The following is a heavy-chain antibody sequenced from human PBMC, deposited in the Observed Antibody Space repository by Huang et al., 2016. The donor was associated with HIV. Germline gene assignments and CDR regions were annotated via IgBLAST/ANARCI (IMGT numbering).Heavy chain of an antibody. V-gene: IGHV4-39*01. CDR2: IYYSGST. CDR3: ARLPGSITMIRGVITDPY. CDR1: GGSLRSDNYY. J-gene: IGHJ4*02. D-gene: IGHD3-10*01. Sequence: QLQLQESGPGLVKPSETLSLTCTVSGGSLRSDNYYWGWIRQPPGKGLEWIGRIYYSGSTYYNPSLKSRGTITVDTSKNQCSLKMRSVTAADTAVYYCARLPGSITMIRGVITDPYWGQGTLVTVSS.